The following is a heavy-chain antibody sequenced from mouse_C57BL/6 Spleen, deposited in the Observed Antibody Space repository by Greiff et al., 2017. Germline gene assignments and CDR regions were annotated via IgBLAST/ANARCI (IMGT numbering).Heavy chain of an antibody. CDR3: ARYMATVGYFDV. V-gene: IGHV7-3*01. D-gene: IGHD1-1*01. CDR1: GFTFTDYY. CDR2: IRNKANGYTT. J-gene: IGHJ1*03. Sequence: EVMLVESGGGLVQPGGSLSLSCAASGFTFTDYYMSWVRQPPGKALEWLGFIRNKANGYTTEYSASVKGRFTISRDNSQSILYLQMNALSAEDSATYYCARYMATVGYFDVWGTGTTVTVSS.